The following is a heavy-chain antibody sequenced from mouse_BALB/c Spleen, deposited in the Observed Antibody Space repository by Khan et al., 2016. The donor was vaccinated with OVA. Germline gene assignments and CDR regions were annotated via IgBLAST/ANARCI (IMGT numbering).Heavy chain of an antibody. CDR1: GFTFSTYG. J-gene: IGHJ3*01. CDR3: ASLAYYYDSGGFAY. CDR2: ISSGGSYT. Sequence: EVELVESGGDLVKPEGSLKLSCAASGFTFSTYGMSCVRQTPDKRLEWVATISSGGSYTYYPDSVPGRFTISRDNAKNTLYLQMSSLKSEDTAMVYCASLAYYYDSGGFAYWGQGTLVTVSA. V-gene: IGHV5-6*01. D-gene: IGHD1-1*01.